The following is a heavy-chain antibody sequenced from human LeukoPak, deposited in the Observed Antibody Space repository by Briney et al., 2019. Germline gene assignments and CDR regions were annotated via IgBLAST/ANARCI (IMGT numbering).Heavy chain of an antibody. CDR2: IIPIFGTA. V-gene: IGHV1-69*13. CDR1: GGTFSSYA. D-gene: IGHD2-21*02. J-gene: IGHJ2*01. Sequence: GASVKVSCKASGGTFSSYAISWVRQAPGQGLEWMGGIIPIFGTANYAQKFQGRVTITADESTSTAYMELSSLRSEDTAVYYCARNVPPAYCGGDCYTYWYFDLWGRGTLVTVSS. CDR3: ARNVPPAYCGGDCYTYWYFDL.